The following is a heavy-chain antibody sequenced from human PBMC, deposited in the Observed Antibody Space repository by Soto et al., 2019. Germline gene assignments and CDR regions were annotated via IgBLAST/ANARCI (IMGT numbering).Heavy chain of an antibody. D-gene: IGHD3-16*01. CDR2: ISAYNGNT. V-gene: IGHV1-18*01. CDR1: GYTFSSYA. CDR3: AGDLGGGLFDP. Sequence: QVQLVQSGAEVKKPGASVKVSCKASGYTFSSYAISWVRQAPGQGLEWMGWISAYNGNTNYAQKLQGRVTMTTDTSTSTAYRELRSLRSDDTAVYYCAGDLGGGLFDPWGQGTLVTVSS. J-gene: IGHJ5*02.